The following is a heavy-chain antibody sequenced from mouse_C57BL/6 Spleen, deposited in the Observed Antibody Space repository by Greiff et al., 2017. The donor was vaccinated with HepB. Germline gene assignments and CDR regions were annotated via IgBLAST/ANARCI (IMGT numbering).Heavy chain of an antibody. V-gene: IGHV5-12*01. Sequence: EVQVVESGGGLVQPGGSLKLSCAASGFTFSDYYMYWVRQTPEKRLEWVAYISNGGGSTYYPDTVKGRFTISRDNAKNTLYLQMSRLKSEDTAMYYCARQGRGSSAYWYFDVWGTGTTVTVSS. D-gene: IGHD1-1*01. J-gene: IGHJ1*03. CDR3: ARQGRGSSAYWYFDV. CDR1: GFTFSDYY. CDR2: ISNGGGST.